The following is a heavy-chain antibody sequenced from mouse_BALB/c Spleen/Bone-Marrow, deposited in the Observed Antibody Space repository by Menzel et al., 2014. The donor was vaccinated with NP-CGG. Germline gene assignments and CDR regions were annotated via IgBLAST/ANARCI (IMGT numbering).Heavy chain of an antibody. CDR1: GFTFSSFG. CDR2: INSGSSTI. V-gene: IGHV5-17*02. J-gene: IGHJ2*01. D-gene: IGHD1-1*01. CDR3: ARRYYGSSFSYFDY. Sequence: DVHLVESGGGLVQPGGSRKLSCAAPGFTFSSFGMHWVRQAPEKGLEWVAYINSGSSTIYYADTVKGRFTISRDNPKNTLFLQMTSLRSEDTAMYYCARRYYGSSFSYFDYWGQGTTLTVSS.